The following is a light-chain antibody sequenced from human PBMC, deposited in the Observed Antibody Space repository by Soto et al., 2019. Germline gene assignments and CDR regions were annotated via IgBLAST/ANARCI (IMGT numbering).Light chain of an antibody. J-gene: IGLJ2*01. CDR3: CSYAGSNVV. CDR1: SRDVGGYNY. V-gene: IGLV2-11*01. Sequence: QSAPTQPRSVSGSPGQSVTISCTGTSRDVGGYNYVSWYQQHPGKAPQLMIYDVSKRPSGVPDRFSGSKSGNTASLTISGLQAEDEADYYCCSYAGSNVVFGGGTKLTVL. CDR2: DVS.